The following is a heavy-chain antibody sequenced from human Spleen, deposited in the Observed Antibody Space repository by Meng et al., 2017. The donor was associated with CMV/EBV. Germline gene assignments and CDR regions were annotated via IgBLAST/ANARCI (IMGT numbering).Heavy chain of an antibody. D-gene: IGHD6-6*01. J-gene: IGHJ4*02. CDR1: GYTFTRYY. CDR3: ARGDEYSSSDFDY. V-gene: IGHV1-2*02. Sequence: KASGYTFTRYYMHWVRQDAGPVLEWMGWLNPKGGGTNYKQKFQGMDTMTRNTSISTAYMELSRLRSDDTAVYYCARGDEYSSSDFDYWGQGTLVTVSS. CDR2: LNPKGGGT.